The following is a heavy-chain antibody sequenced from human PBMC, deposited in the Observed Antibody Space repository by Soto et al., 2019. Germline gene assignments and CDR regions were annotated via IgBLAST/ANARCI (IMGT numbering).Heavy chain of an antibody. J-gene: IGHJ6*02. CDR1: GFTFRSCA. CDR2: IIDSGAST. V-gene: IGHV3-23*01. CDR3: AKGRSYYYYYGVEV. Sequence: GGSLRLSCAASGFTFRSCAMGWVRQAPGKGLEWVSDIIDSGASTYYADSVKGRFTISRDNSKSTLYLQMNSLRAEDTALYYCAKGRSYYYYYGVEVWGQGTLVTVSS.